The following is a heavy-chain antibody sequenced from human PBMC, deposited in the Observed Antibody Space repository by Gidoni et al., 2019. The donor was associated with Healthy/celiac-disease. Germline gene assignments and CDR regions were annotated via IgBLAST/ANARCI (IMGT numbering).Heavy chain of an antibody. Sequence: QVTLKESGPVLVKPTETLTLTCTVSGFSRSNARMGVSWIRQPPGKALEWLAHIFSHDEKSYSTSLKSRLTISKDTSKSQVVLTMTNMDPVDTATYYCARIAVGIRTGWFDPWGQGTLVTVSS. CDR3: ARIAVGIRTGWFDP. J-gene: IGHJ5*02. V-gene: IGHV2-26*01. D-gene: IGHD7-27*01. CDR1: GFSRSNARMG. CDR2: IFSHDEK.